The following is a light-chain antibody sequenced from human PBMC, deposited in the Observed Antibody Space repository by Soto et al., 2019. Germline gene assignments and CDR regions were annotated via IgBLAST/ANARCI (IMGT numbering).Light chain of an antibody. V-gene: IGKV3-20*01. J-gene: IGKJ1*01. CDR1: QSVSSSY. CDR2: GTS. Sequence: EIVLTQSPGTLSLSPGERATISCRASQSVSSSYLAWYQQKPGQAPRLLIYGTSSRATAIPDRFSGSGSGTDFTLTISRLEPEDFAGYYCQQYGSSSWTFGQGTKVEIK. CDR3: QQYGSSSWT.